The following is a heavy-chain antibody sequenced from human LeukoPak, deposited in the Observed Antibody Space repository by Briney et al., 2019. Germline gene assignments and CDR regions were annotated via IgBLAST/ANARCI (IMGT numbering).Heavy chain of an antibody. CDR1: GFTFSSYA. V-gene: IGHV3-30-3*01. Sequence: GRSLRLSCAASGFTFSSYAIHWVRQAPGKGQEWVAVISYDGSNKYYADSVKGRFTISRDNSKNTLYLQMNSLRAEDTAVYYCAKDQIKGRYSYGYMIDYWGQGILVTVSS. D-gene: IGHD5-18*01. CDR2: ISYDGSNK. CDR3: AKDQIKGRYSYGYMIDY. J-gene: IGHJ4*02.